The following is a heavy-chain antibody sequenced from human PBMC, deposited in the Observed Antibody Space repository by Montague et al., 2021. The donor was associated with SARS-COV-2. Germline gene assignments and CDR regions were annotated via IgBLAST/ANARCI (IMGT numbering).Heavy chain of an antibody. CDR1: GGSITRNYY. Sequence: SETLSLTCTVSGGSITRNYYWGWIRQPPGKGLEWVGNIYYSGTTLINPSLESRVTISVDASKNQFSLNLTSVTAADTAVYYCARPLVRGVPKVFDIWGQGALVIVSS. J-gene: IGHJ3*02. CDR3: ARPLVRGVPKVFDI. CDR2: IYYSGTT. V-gene: IGHV4-39*01. D-gene: IGHD3-10*01.